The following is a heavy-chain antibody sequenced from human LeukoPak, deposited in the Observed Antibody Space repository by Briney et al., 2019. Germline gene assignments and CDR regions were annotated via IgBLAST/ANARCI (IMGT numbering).Heavy chain of an antibody. CDR1: GFTFSDYY. D-gene: IGHD4-17*01. CDR3: ASLSYGDYRLPGDY. CDR2: ISSSGSTI. J-gene: IGHJ4*02. V-gene: IGHV3-11*04. Sequence: GGSLRLSCAASGFTFSDYYMSWIRQAPGKGLEWVSYISSSGSTIYYADSVKGRFTISRDNAKSSLYLQMNSLRAEDTAVYYCASLSYGDYRLPGDYWGQGTLVTVSS.